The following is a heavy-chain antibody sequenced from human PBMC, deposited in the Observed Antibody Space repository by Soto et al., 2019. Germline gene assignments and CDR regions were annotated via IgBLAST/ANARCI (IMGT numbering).Heavy chain of an antibody. CDR2: INQSGST. CDR1: GGSFSTYY. CDR3: ARVGAISWRILHYFDY. J-gene: IGHJ4*02. D-gene: IGHD6-13*01. Sequence: SETLSLTCAVYGGSFSTYYWSWIRQPPGKGLEWIGEINQSGSTKYNPSLKSRVTISIDTSKNQFSLKLNSVTAADTAVYYCARVGAISWRILHYFDYWGQGTLVTVSS. V-gene: IGHV4-34*01.